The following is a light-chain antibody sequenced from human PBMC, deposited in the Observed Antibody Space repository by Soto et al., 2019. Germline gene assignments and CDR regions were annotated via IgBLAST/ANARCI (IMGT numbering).Light chain of an antibody. V-gene: IGKV3-20*01. CDR1: QSVSSSY. J-gene: IGKJ4*01. Sequence: EIVLTQSPGTLSLSPGERATLSCRASQSVSSSYLAWYQQKPGQAPRLLIYGAASRDTGIPDRFSGSGSGTDFTLTISRLEPEDFAVDYCQQYGSSSLTFGGGTKVEIK. CDR2: GAA. CDR3: QQYGSSSLT.